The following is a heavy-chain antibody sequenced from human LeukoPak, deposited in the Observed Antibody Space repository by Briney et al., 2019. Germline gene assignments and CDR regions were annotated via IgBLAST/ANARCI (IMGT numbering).Heavy chain of an antibody. Sequence: GGSLRLSCGASGFTFSSHAMTWVRQAPGKGLEWVSAISISGDTTYYADAVKGRFTISRDNSKNTVYLQMNSLRAEDTAVYYCANEIRPNDYWGQGTLVTVSS. CDR3: ANEIRPNDY. J-gene: IGHJ4*02. V-gene: IGHV3-23*01. D-gene: IGHD4-17*01. CDR2: ISISGDTT. CDR1: GFTFSSHA.